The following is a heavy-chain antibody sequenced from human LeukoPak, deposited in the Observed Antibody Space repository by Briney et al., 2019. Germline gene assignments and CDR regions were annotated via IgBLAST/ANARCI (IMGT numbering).Heavy chain of an antibody. D-gene: IGHD3-22*01. CDR3: ARDLSHRYYHRTGYAFDY. Sequence: ASVKVSCKASGYTFTSYAMNWVRQAPGQGLEWMGIINPSGGTTNYAQKFQGRVTMTRDTSTSTVYMDLSSLRSEDTAVYYCARDLSHRYYHRTGYAFDYWGQGTLVTVSS. CDR2: INPSGGTT. V-gene: IGHV1-46*01. CDR1: GYTFTSYA. J-gene: IGHJ4*02.